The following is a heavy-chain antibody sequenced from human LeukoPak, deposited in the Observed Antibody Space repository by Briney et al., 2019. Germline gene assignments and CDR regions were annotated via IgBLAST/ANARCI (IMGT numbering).Heavy chain of an antibody. J-gene: IGHJ4*02. CDR2: IYYSRST. CDR1: GRSISSSSYY. V-gene: IGHV4-39*01. Sequence: SETLSLTCTVSGRSISSSSYYWGWIRQPPGKVLKWIGSIYYSRSTYYNPSLKSRVTISVDTSKNQFSLKLSSVPAADTAVYYCARHLARGYCSGGSCYLDYWGQGTLVTVSS. D-gene: IGHD2-15*01. CDR3: ARHLARGYCSGGSCYLDY.